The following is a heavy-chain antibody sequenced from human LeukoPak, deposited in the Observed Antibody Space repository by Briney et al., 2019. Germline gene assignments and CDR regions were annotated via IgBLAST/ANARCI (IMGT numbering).Heavy chain of an antibody. D-gene: IGHD2-21*01. CDR1: GFTFSSYG. Sequence: PGESLRLSCAASGFTFSSYGIHWVRQAPGKGLEWVSSISSSSNHISYADSVKGRFTISRDNAKNSLYLQVNSLRAEDTAVYYCARDRLWSNALDYWGQGTLVTVSS. CDR2: ISSSSNHI. V-gene: IGHV3-21*01. J-gene: IGHJ4*02. CDR3: ARDRLWSNALDY.